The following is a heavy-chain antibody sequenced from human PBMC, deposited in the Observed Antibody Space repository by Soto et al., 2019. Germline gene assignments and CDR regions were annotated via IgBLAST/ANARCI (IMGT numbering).Heavy chain of an antibody. CDR1: GGSVSSGSYY. D-gene: IGHD3-22*01. V-gene: IGHV4-61*01. J-gene: IGHJ3*02. Sequence: KPSETLSLTSTVYGGSVSSGSYYWSWIRQPPGKGLEWIGYIYYSGSTNYNPSLKSRVTISVDTSKNQFSLKLSSVTAADTAVYYCARESRLARYYDSSGYLRSVAFDIWGQGTMVTVSS. CDR3: ARESRLARYYDSSGYLRSVAFDI. CDR2: IYYSGST.